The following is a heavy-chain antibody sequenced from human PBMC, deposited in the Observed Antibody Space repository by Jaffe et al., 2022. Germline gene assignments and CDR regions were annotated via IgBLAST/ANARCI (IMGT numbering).Heavy chain of an antibody. Sequence: QVQLQQWGAGLLKPSETLSLTCAVYGGSFSGYYWSWIRQPPGKGLEWIGEINHSGSTNYNPSLKSRVTISVDTSKNQFSLKLSSVTAADTAVYYCARSRYFDWLTLDYWGQGTLVTVSS. CDR2: INHSGST. D-gene: IGHD3-9*01. CDR3: ARSRYFDWLTLDY. CDR1: GGSFSGYY. J-gene: IGHJ4*02. V-gene: IGHV4-34*01.